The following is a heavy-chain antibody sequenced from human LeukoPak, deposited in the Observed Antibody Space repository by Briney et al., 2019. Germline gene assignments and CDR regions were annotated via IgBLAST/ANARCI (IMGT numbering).Heavy chain of an antibody. CDR2: ISGSGGST. D-gene: IGHD3/OR15-3a*01. V-gene: IGHV3-23*01. J-gene: IGHJ4*02. CDR3: ANPQGLAYYFDY. Sequence: PGGSLRLSCAASGFTFSSYAMSWVRQAPGKGLEWVSAISGSGGSTYYADSVKGRFTISRDNSKNTLYLQMNSLRAEDTAVYYCANPQGLAYYFDYWGQGTLVTVSS. CDR1: GFTFSSYA.